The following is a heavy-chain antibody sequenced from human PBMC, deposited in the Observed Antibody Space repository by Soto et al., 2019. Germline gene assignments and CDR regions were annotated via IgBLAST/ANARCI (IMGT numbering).Heavy chain of an antibody. CDR2: INPHGGST. V-gene: IGHV1-46*01. Sequence: ASVKVSCKAPGDTFTSYYLNWVRQAPGQGLEWMGVINPHGGSTKYAQKFQGRITMTRDTSRSTVYMELSSLRSDDTAIYYCARSAVGNLGIIIKGSNRFDPCGQGTLITFSS. D-gene: IGHD6-19*01. CDR1: GDTFTSYY. J-gene: IGHJ5*02. CDR3: ARSAVGNLGIIIKGSNRFDP.